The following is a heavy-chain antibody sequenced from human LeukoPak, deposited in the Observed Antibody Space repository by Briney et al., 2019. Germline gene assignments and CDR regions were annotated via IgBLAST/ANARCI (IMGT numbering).Heavy chain of an antibody. Sequence: GGSLRLSCAASGFTFSSYSTNWVRQAPGKGLEWVSSISSSSSYIYYAGSVKGRFTISRDNAKNSLYLQMNSLRAEDTAVYYCASLSITMIVVAYTPLDYWGQGTLVTVSS. CDR3: ASLSITMIVVAYTPLDY. CDR2: ISSSSSYI. J-gene: IGHJ4*02. V-gene: IGHV3-21*01. D-gene: IGHD3-22*01. CDR1: GFTFSSYS.